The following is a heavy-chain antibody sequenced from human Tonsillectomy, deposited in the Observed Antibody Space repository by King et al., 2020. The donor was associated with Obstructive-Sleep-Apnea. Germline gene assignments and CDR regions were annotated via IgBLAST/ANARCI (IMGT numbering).Heavy chain of an antibody. J-gene: IGHJ4*02. CDR3: IRQDYSIDY. Sequence: VQLVESGGGLVQPGGSLKLSCAASGFTFSGSAMHWVRQASGKGLEWVGHIRSKANSYATAYAASVKGRFTISRDDSKNTAYLQMNSLKTEDTAVYYCIRQDYSIDYWGQGTLVTVSS. CDR1: GFTFSGSA. CDR2: IRSKANSYAT. V-gene: IGHV3-73*01. D-gene: IGHD4-11*01.